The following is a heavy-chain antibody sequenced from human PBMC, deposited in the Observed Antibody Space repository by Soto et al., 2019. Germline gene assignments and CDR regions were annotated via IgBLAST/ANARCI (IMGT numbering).Heavy chain of an antibody. J-gene: IGHJ4*02. D-gene: IGHD2-21*02. V-gene: IGHV4-59*01. CDR1: GGSISSYY. CDR3: ARGGYCGGDCYYFDY. CDR2: SYYSGST. Sequence: QVQLQESGPGLVKPSETLSLTCTVSGGSISSYYWSWIRQPPGKGLEWIGYSYYSGSTNYNPSLKSRVTISVDTSKNQFSLKLSSVTAADTAVYYCARGGYCGGDCYYFDYWGQGTLVTVSS.